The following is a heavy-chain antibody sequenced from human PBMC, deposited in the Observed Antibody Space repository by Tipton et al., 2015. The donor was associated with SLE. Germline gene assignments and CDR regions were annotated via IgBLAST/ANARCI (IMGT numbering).Heavy chain of an antibody. Sequence: QLVQSGAEVKKPGSSVKVSCKASGGTFSSYAISWVRQAPGQGLEWMGGIIPIFGTANYAQKFQGRVTITTDESTSTAYMELSSLRSEDTAVYYCAREERLGITIFGVVSGAFDIWGQGTMVTVSS. CDR1: GGTFSSYA. D-gene: IGHD3-3*01. V-gene: IGHV1-69*05. J-gene: IGHJ3*02. CDR3: AREERLGITIFGVVSGAFDI. CDR2: IIPIFGTA.